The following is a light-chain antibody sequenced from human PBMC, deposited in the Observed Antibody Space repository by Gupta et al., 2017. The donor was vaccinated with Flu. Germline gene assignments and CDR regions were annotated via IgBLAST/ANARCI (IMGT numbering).Light chain of an antibody. CDR3: CSDAGSDTWV. V-gene: IGLV2-11*01. J-gene: IGLJ3*02. CDR1: GSDVGGDTS. CDR2: DVS. Sequence: QSALTQPRSVSGAPGLSVTISCTGTGSDVGGDTSVDWYHQHPGKAHKLMIYDVSKRPSGVPARFSGSKSGNTASLTISGRKVGEEADYYCCSDAGSDTWVFGGGTKLTVL.